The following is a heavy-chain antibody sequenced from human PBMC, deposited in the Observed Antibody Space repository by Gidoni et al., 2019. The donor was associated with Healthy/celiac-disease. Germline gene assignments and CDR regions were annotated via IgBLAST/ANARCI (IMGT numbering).Heavy chain of an antibody. CDR1: GLAFSSDG. CDR3: AREFLGSFDAFDI. D-gene: IGHD1-26*01. V-gene: IGHV3-30*02. Sequence: VPVVESWGGVVHLGGPLRHSCAAAGLAFSSDGRHWVRQAPGKGLDWVEFIRYDGSNEHYADSVKSRFTISRDNSKSTRYLQMNSLRAEDTAVYYCAREFLGSFDAFDIWGQGTMVTVSS. CDR2: IRYDGSNE. J-gene: IGHJ3*02.